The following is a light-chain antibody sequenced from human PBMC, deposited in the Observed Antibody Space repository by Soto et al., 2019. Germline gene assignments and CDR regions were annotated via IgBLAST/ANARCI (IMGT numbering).Light chain of an antibody. Sequence: EIVLTQSPGTLSLSPGERATLSCRASQSVSSSYLAWYQQKPGQAPRLLIYGASSRATGIPDRFSGSGSGTDFTLTISSIEPEDFAVYYCQQRSNWPPTFGGGTKVDIK. CDR1: QSVSSSY. J-gene: IGKJ4*01. CDR3: QQRSNWPPT. V-gene: IGKV3D-20*02. CDR2: GAS.